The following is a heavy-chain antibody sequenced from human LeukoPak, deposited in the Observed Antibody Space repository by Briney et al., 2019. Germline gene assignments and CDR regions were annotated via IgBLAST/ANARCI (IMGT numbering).Heavy chain of an antibody. CDR1: GGSISSYY. J-gene: IGHJ5*02. V-gene: IGHV4-59*01. CDR2: IYYSGST. D-gene: IGHD3-3*01. CDR3: ARGGYDFWSGLSTTNWFDP. Sequence: PSETLSLTRTVSGGSISSYYWSWIRQPPGKGLEWIGYIYYSGSTNYNPSLKSRVTISVDTSKNQFSLKLSSVTAADTAVYYCARGGYDFWSGLSTTNWFDPWGQGTLVTVSS.